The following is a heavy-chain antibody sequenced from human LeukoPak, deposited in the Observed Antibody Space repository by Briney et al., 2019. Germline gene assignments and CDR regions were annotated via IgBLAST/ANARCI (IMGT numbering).Heavy chain of an antibody. CDR1: GYTFTSYY. CDR3: ASSVVVPAAARGGFDI. V-gene: IGHV1-46*03. Sequence: ASVKVSCKASGYTFTSYYMHWVRQAPGQGLEWMGIINPSGGSTSYAQKFQGRVTMTRDTSTSTVYMELSSLRSEDTAVYYCASSVVVPAAARGGFDIWGQGTMVTVSS. CDR2: INPSGGST. J-gene: IGHJ3*02. D-gene: IGHD2-2*01.